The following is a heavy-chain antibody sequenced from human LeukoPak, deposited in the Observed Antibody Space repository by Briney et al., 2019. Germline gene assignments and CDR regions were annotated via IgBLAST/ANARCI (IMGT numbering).Heavy chain of an antibody. CDR2: IIPILGIA. Sequence: SVKVSCKASGYTFTGYYMHWVRQAPGQGLEWMGRIIPILGIANYAQKFQGRVTITADKSTSTAYMELSSLRSEDTAVYYCARYSDGGSSDYFDYWGQGTLVTVSS. D-gene: IGHD4-23*01. CDR1: GYTFTGYY. V-gene: IGHV1-69*02. CDR3: ARYSDGGSSDYFDY. J-gene: IGHJ4*02.